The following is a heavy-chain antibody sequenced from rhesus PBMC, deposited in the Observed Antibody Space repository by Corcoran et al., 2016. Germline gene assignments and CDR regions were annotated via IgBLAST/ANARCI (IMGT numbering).Heavy chain of an antibody. Sequence: QLQLQESGPGLVKPPETRSLTCAVAGGSISSNYWNWIRPSPGKGREWIGRISVRSWSSDYNPSLKSRVTISTDTSKNQFSLELSSVTAADTAVYYCARGVLIVVATYFDYWGQGVLVTVSS. CDR3: ARGVLIVVATYFDY. V-gene: IGHV4-173*01. CDR2: ISVRSWSS. CDR1: GGSISSNY. J-gene: IGHJ4*01. D-gene: IGHD2-21*01.